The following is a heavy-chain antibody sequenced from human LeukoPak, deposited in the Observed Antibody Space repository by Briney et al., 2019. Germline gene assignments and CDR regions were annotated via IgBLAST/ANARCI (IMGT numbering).Heavy chain of an antibody. D-gene: IGHD5-24*01. CDR2: IRSKAYGGTI. J-gene: IGHJ4*02. Sequence: GGSLRLSCSASGFTFGDYAMTWFRQAPGKGLQWVGFIRSKAYGGTIEYAASVKGRFTISRDDSKSIAYLQMNSLKTEDTAVYYCSRGRHQTEYWGRGTLVTVSS. CDR1: GFTFGDYA. CDR3: SRGRHQTEY. V-gene: IGHV3-49*03.